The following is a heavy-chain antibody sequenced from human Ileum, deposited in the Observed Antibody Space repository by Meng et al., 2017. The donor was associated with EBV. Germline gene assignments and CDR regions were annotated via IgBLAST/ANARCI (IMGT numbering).Heavy chain of an antibody. J-gene: IGHJ4*02. V-gene: IGHV6-1*01. Sequence: HVDMPQAVSVLVTPSMSLYPHCSLSGDSVATYSAAWNWIRQSPSRGLEWLGRTYYRSKWYNDYAVSVKSRITINPDTSKNQFSLQLNSVTPEDTAVYYCARDSSSSAYSPFDYWGQGTLVTVSS. D-gene: IGHD3-22*01. CDR3: ARDSSSSAYSPFDY. CDR1: GDSVATYSAA. CDR2: TYYRSKWYN.